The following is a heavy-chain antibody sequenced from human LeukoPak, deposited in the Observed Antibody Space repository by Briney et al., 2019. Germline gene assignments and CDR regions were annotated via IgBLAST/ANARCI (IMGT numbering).Heavy chain of an antibody. J-gene: IGHJ6*03. D-gene: IGHD3-22*01. Sequence: GGSLRLSCAASGFTFSSYNMNWVRQAPGKGLEWVSSITSSSSYIYYADSVKGRFTISRDNSKNTLYLQMNSLRAEDTAVYYCATNRLYYDTYVRDYYYYMTSGAKGPRSP. V-gene: IGHV3-21*04. CDR2: ITSSSSYI. CDR3: ATNRLYYDTYVRDYYYYMTS. CDR1: GFTFSSYN.